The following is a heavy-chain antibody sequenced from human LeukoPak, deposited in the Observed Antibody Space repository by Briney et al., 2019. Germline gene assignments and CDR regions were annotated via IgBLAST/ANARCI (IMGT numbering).Heavy chain of an antibody. Sequence: SETLSLTCTVSGGSISSYYWSWIRQPPGKGLEWIGYIYYSGSTNYNPSLKSRVTISVDTSKNQFSLKLSSVTAADTAVYYCASSGNCSGGSSYSYWGQGTLVTVS. J-gene: IGHJ4*02. V-gene: IGHV4-59*08. D-gene: IGHD2-15*01. CDR3: ASSGNCSGGSSYSY. CDR2: IYYSGST. CDR1: GGSISSYY.